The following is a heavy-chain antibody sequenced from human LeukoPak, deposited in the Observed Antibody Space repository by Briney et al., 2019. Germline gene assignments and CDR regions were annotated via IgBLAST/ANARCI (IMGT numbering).Heavy chain of an antibody. CDR2: ISSSSSYI. Sequence: PGGSLRLSCAASGFTFSSYSMNWVRQAPGKGLEWVSSISSSSSYIYYADSVKGRFTISRDNAKNSLYLQMNSLRAEDTAVYYCAKDLDWLLLGLDYWGQGTLVTASS. J-gene: IGHJ4*02. D-gene: IGHD3-9*01. CDR1: GFTFSSYS. V-gene: IGHV3-21*04. CDR3: AKDLDWLLLGLDY.